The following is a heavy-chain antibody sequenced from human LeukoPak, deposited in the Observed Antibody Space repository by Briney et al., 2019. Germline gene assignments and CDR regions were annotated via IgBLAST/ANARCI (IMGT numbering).Heavy chain of an antibody. CDR3: ASSGSITIFGVVSPYYYYMDV. V-gene: IGHV1-69*13. CDR2: IIPIFGTA. J-gene: IGHJ6*03. D-gene: IGHD3-3*01. Sequence: SVKVSCKASGGTFSSYAISWVRQAPGQGLEWMGGIIPIFGTANYAQKFQGRVTITADESTSTAYTELSSLRSEDTAVYYCASSGSITIFGVVSPYYYYMDVWGKGTTVTVSS. CDR1: GGTFSSYA.